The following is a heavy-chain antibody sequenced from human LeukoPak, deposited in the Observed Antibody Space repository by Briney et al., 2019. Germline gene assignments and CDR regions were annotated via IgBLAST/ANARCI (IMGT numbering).Heavy chain of an antibody. V-gene: IGHV3-23*01. CDR3: ARGRYSYGRTVDY. CDR1: AFTFSSYA. D-gene: IGHD5-18*01. J-gene: IGHJ4*02. CDR2: ISGSGGST. Sequence: PGGSLRLSCAASAFTFSSYAMNWVRQAPGKGLEWVSAISGSGGSTYYADSVKGRFTISRDNSKNTLYLQMNSLRAEDTAVYYCARGRYSYGRTVDYWGQGTLVTVSS.